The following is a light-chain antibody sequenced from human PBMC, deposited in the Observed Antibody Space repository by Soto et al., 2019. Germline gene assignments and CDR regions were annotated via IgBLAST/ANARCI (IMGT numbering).Light chain of an antibody. J-gene: IGLJ1*01. Sequence: QSALTQPAAVSGSPGESITIACSGTSSDIGAYDYVSWYHQHPGRDPKLISYEVSHRFSGLSYRFSGSKSGNTASLTISGLQDEDEGDYYCNSFAPGRVSVFGTGPKVTVL. CDR3: NSFAPGRVSV. V-gene: IGLV2-14*03. CDR1: SSDIGAYDY. CDR2: EVS.